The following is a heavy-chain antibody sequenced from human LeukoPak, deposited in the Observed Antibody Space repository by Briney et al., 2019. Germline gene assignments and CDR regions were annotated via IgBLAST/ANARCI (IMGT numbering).Heavy chain of an antibody. CDR3: ARVGRITIFGVVIIRPTYYFDY. Sequence: SETLSLTCTVSGGYISSSSYYWSWIGQPPGKGLEWIGEINHSGSTNYNPSLKSRVTISVDTSKNQFSLKLSSVTAADTAVYYCARVGRITIFGVVIIRPTYYFDYWGQGTLVTVSS. D-gene: IGHD3-3*01. V-gene: IGHV4-39*07. CDR2: INHSGST. J-gene: IGHJ4*02. CDR1: GGYISSSSYY.